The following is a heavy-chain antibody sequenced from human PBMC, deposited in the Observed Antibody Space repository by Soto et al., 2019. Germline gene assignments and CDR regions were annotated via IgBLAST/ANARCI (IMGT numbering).Heavy chain of an antibody. D-gene: IGHD2-15*01. CDR3: ARVGPSRYPLAGFDY. V-gene: IGHV4-30-4*01. Sequence: QVQLQEPGPGLVKPSQTLSLTCTVSGGSMSSGDYYWNWIRQPPGKGLEWIGNIYSGGSTSYNPSVASLIVITIVTSKSQFSLKSTSVTPADTAVYYCARVGPSRYPLAGFDYWGQGTLVTVSS. J-gene: IGHJ4*02. CDR1: GGSMSSGDYY. CDR2: IYSGGST.